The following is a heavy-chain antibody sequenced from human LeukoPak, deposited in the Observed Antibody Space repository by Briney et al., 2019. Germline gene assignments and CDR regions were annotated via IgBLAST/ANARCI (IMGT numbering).Heavy chain of an antibody. CDR3: ARVPYYDILTGYSPDAFDI. CDR2: IYYSGST. D-gene: IGHD3-9*01. CDR1: GGSISRGGYY. V-gene: IGHV4-31*03. Sequence: SETLSLTCTVSGGSISRGGYYWSWIRQHPGKGLEWIGYIYYSGSTYYNPSLKSRVTISVDTSKNQFSLKLSSVTAAETAVYYCARVPYYDILTGYSPDAFDIWGQGTMVTVSS. J-gene: IGHJ3*02.